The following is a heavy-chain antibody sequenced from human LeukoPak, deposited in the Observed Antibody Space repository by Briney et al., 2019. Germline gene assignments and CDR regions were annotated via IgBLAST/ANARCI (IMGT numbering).Heavy chain of an antibody. J-gene: IGHJ6*02. CDR1: GGSISSYY. V-gene: IGHV4-59*08. Sequence: SETLSLTCTVSGGSISSYYWSWIRQPPGKGLEWIGYIYYSRSTNYNPSLKSRVTISVDTSKNQFSLKLSSVTAADTAVYYCARRSDFWSGYYGYYYGMDVWGQGTTVTVSS. CDR3: ARRSDFWSGYYGYYYGMDV. CDR2: IYYSRST. D-gene: IGHD3-3*01.